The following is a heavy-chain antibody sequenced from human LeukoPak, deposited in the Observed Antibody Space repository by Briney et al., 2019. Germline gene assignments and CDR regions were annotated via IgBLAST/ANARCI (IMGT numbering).Heavy chain of an antibody. V-gene: IGHV3-7*05. CDR1: GFTSSNYW. CDR2: IKQDGSEE. Sequence: EPGGSLRLSCAASGFTSSNYWMSWVRQAPGKGLEWVANIKQDGSEEVYVDSLKGRFTISRDNAKNSLFLQMNTLRAEDTAVYYCARDPYSSTWSYGMDVWGQGTTVTVSS. J-gene: IGHJ6*02. CDR3: ARDPYSSTWSYGMDV. D-gene: IGHD6-6*01.